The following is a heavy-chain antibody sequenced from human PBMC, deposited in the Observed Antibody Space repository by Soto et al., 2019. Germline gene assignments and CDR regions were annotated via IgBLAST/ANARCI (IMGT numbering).Heavy chain of an antibody. CDR2: IDPSDSYT. V-gene: IGHV5-10-1*01. CDR1: GYSFTSYW. J-gene: IGHJ6*02. D-gene: IGHD6-6*01. Sequence: GESLKISCKGSGYSFTSYWISWVRQMPGKGLEWMGRIDPSDSYTNYSPSFQGHVTISADKSISTAYLQWSGLKASDTAMYYCARSLSSSNYYYGIDVWGLWTKVTV. CDR3: ARSLSSSNYYYGIDV.